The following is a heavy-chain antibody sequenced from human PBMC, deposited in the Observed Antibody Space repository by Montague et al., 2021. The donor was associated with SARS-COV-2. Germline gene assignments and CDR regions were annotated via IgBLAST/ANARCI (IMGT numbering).Heavy chain of an antibody. CDR3: AYRIQNFNGFQD. CDR1: GFSLSTSAVG. CDR2: IYWNDDK. Sequence: PALVKPTQTLTLTCSFSGFSLSTSAVGVGWIRQPPGKALEWLAVIYWNDDKYYDSSLNSRLTITKDTSKNQVVLTMTNMDPVDTATYYCAYRIQNFNGFQDWGQGTLVTVSS. V-gene: IGHV2-5*01. D-gene: IGHD2-8*01. J-gene: IGHJ1*01.